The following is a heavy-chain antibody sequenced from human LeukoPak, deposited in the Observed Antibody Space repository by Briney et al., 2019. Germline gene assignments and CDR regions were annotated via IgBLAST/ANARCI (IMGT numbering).Heavy chain of an antibody. V-gene: IGHV3-30*18. CDR3: AKGLVVTMYYYYGMDV. CDR1: GFTFSSYG. D-gene: IGHD3-3*01. CDR2: ISYDGSNK. Sequence: GGSLRLSCAASGFTFSSYGMHWVRQAPGKGLEWVAVISYDGSNKYYADSVKGRFTISRDNSKNTLYLQMNSLRAEDTAVYYCAKGLVVTMYYYYGMDVWGQGTTVTVSS. J-gene: IGHJ6*02.